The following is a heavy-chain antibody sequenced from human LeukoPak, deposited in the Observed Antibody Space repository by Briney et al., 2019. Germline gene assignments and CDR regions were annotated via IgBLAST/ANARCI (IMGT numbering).Heavy chain of an antibody. D-gene: IGHD3-22*01. CDR1: GGTFSSYA. CDR2: IIPIFGTA. V-gene: IGHV1-69*05. J-gene: IGHJ4*02. CDR3: ASTRSSGYYLFDY. Sequence: SVKVSCKASGGTFSSYAISWVRQAPGQGLEWMGRIIPIFGTANYAQKFQGRVPITTDESTSTAYMELSSLRSEDTAVYYCASTRSSGYYLFDYWGQGTLVTVSS.